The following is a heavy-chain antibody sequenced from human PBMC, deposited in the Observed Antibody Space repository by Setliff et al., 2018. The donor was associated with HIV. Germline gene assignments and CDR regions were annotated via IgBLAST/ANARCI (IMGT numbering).Heavy chain of an antibody. CDR3: ARGPSLQTTLFDY. Sequence: SETLSLTCTVSGGSISRYYWSWIRQPPGKGLEWIGYIYYSGSTDYNPSLKSRVTISVDTSKNQFSLKLPSVTAADTAVYYCARGPSLQTTLFDYWGQGTLVTVSS. CDR1: GGSISRYY. V-gene: IGHV4-59*01. CDR2: IYYSGST. J-gene: IGHJ4*02.